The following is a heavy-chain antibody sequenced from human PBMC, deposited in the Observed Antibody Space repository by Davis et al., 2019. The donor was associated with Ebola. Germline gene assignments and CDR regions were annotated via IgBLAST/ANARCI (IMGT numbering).Heavy chain of an antibody. CDR1: GFTFSTYA. CDR3: TSLEYSNSPGNDYYMDV. J-gene: IGHJ6*03. D-gene: IGHD6-6*01. V-gene: IGHV3-23*01. CDR2: ITVSGDSS. Sequence: GESLKISCATSGFTFSTYAMTWVRQAPGKGLEWVSGITVSGDSSYYADSVKGRFTISRDNSKNTLYLQMNGLRAEDTAVYYCTSLEYSNSPGNDYYMDVWGKGTTVTVSS.